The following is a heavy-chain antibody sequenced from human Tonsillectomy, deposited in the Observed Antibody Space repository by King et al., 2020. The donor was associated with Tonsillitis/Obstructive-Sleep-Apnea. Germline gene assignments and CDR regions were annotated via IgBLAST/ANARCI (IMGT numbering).Heavy chain of an antibody. V-gene: IGHV3-48*02. D-gene: IGHD3-22*01. CDR2: ISSSGSSK. J-gene: IGHJ4*02. Sequence: VQLVESGGGLVQPGGSLRLSCTASGFIFSSYSINWVRQAPGKRLEWISYISSSGSSKYYADSVQGRFTVSRDNAQKSLYLQLTSLRDEDTAVYYCAKDNGNYYGVFDSWSQGTLVTVSS. CDR3: AKDNGNYYGVFDS. CDR1: GFIFSSYS.